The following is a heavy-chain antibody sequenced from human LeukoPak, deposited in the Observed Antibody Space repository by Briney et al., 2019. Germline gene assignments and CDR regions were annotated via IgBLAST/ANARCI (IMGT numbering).Heavy chain of an antibody. D-gene: IGHD2-21*01. CDR3: AKGAAIDH. CDR2: VTGPGDTT. Sequence: GGSLRLSCTASVCNLNNYAMNWVRQAPGKGLEWVAAVTGPGDTTYYADSVKGRFIISRDSFKDTLYLQMNRLGAEDTALYYCAKGAAIDHWGQGTLVTVSS. J-gene: IGHJ4*02. CDR1: VCNLNNYA. V-gene: IGHV3-23*01.